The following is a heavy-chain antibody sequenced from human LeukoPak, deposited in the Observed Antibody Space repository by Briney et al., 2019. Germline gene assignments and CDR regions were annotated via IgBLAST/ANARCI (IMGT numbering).Heavy chain of an antibody. CDR3: ARGNYYGSGSYYPNWFDP. CDR2: ISYDGSNK. V-gene: IGHV3-30-3*01. Sequence: GGSLRLSCAASGFTFSSYAMHWVRQAPGKGLEWVAVISYDGSNKYYADSVKGRFTISRDNSKNTLYLQMNSLRAEDTAVYYCARGNYYGSGSYYPNWFDPWAREPWSPSPQ. J-gene: IGHJ5*02. CDR1: GFTFSSYA. D-gene: IGHD3-10*01.